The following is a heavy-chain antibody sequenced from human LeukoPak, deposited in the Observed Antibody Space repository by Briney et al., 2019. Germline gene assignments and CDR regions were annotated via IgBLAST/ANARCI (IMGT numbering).Heavy chain of an antibody. J-gene: IGHJ4*02. Sequence: ASVKVSCKASGYTFTDYYMHWVRQAPGQGLEWMGRINPYSGGTNYAQKFQGRVTMTRDTSISTAYMELSRLKSDDTAVYYCARDYSSGWYVYWGQGTLVTVYS. CDR3: ARDYSSGWYVY. V-gene: IGHV1-2*06. CDR1: GYTFTDYY. D-gene: IGHD6-19*01. CDR2: INPYSGGT.